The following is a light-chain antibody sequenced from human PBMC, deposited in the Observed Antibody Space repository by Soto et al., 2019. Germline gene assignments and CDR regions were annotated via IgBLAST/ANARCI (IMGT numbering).Light chain of an antibody. CDR1: QSVSSSY. V-gene: IGKV3-20*01. CDR2: GAS. Sequence: EIVLTQSPGTLSLSPGERATLSCRASQSVSSSYLAWYQQNRGQAPRLLIYGASSRAPGIPDRCGGSGSGPDVTLTISRLEREDFAVYFCQQYGSSRWTYGQGTKVDIK. CDR3: QQYGSSRWT. J-gene: IGKJ1*01.